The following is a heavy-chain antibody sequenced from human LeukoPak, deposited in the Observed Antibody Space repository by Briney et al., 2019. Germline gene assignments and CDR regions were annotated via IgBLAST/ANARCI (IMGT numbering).Heavy chain of an antibody. Sequence: PGGSLRLSCAAAGFTFSSYAMSWVRQAPGKGLEWVSAISGSGGSTYYADSVKGRFTISRDNSKNTLYLQMNSLRAEDTAVYYCAKDRTAMVEFDYWGQGTLVTVSS. CDR2: ISGSGGST. CDR1: GFTFSSYA. J-gene: IGHJ4*02. V-gene: IGHV3-23*01. D-gene: IGHD5-18*01. CDR3: AKDRTAMVEFDY.